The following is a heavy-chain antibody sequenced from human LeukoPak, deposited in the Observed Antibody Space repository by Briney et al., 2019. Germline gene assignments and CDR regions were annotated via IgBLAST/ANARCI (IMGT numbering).Heavy chain of an antibody. CDR3: ASDPGGSGYFAGDY. J-gene: IGHJ4*02. CDR1: GFTFSSYS. V-gene: IGHV3-66*01. D-gene: IGHD3-10*01. Sequence: GGSLRLSCAASGFTFSSYSMNWVRQAPGKGLEWVSVIYSGGSTYYADSVKGRFTISRDNSKNTLYLQMNSLRAEDTAVYYCASDPGGSGYFAGDYWGQGTLVTVSS. CDR2: IYSGGST.